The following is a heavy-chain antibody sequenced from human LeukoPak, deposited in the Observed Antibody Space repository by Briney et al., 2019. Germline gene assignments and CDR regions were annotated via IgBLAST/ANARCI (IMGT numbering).Heavy chain of an antibody. CDR3: ARDFTFYTRRPRGYSSWDY. J-gene: IGHJ4*02. V-gene: IGHV3-7*01. CDR1: GFTFSSYW. CDR2: IKQDGSEK. D-gene: IGHD5-18*01. Sequence: GGSLRLSCAASGFTFSSYWMSWVRQAPGKGLEWVANIKQDGSEKYYVDSVKGRFTISRDNAKNSLYLQMNSLRVEDTAVYYCARDFTFYTRRPRGYSSWDYWGQGTLVTVSS.